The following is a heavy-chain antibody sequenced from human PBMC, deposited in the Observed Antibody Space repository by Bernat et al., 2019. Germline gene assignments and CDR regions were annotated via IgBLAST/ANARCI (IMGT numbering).Heavy chain of an antibody. Sequence: QVQLQESGPGLVKPSQTLSLTCTVSGGSISSGGYYWSWIRQHPGKGLEWIGYIYYSGSTYYNPSLKSRVTISVDTSKNQFSLKLSSVTAADTAVYYCARGNYDSSGYYYRPYNWFDPWGQGTLVTVSS. J-gene: IGHJ5*02. D-gene: IGHD3-22*01. CDR1: GGSISSGGYY. CDR2: IYYSGST. CDR3: ARGNYDSSGYYYRPYNWFDP. V-gene: IGHV4-31*03.